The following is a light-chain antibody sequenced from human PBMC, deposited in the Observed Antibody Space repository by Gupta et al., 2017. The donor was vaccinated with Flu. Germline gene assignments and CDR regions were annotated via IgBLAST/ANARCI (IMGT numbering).Light chain of an antibody. CDR3: CSYAGSSTWV. V-gene: IGLV2-23*01. J-gene: IGLJ3*02. CDR2: EGS. CDR1: SSDVGSYNL. Sequence: QSALTQPASVSGSPGQSITISCPGTSSDVGSYNLVSWYQQHPGKAPKLMIYEGSKRTAGVSNRFSGSRSGNTASLTISGLKEEEEADYYCCSYAGSSTWVFGGGTKRTVL.